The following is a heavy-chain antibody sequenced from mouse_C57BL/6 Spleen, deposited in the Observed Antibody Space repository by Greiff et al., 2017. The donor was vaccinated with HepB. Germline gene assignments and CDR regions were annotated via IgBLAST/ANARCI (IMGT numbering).Heavy chain of an antibody. Sequence: QVQLQQSGAELVRPGASVTLSCKASGYTFTDYEMHWVKQTPVHGLEWIGAIDPETGGTAYNQKFKGKAILTADKSSSTAYMELRSLTSEDSAVYYCTSSDLYYFDYWGQGTTLTVSS. CDR2: IDPETGGT. CDR1: GYTFTDYE. V-gene: IGHV1-15*01. CDR3: TSSDLYYFDY. J-gene: IGHJ2*01.